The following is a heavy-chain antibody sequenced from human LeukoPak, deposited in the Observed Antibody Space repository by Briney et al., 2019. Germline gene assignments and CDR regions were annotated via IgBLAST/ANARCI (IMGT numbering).Heavy chain of an antibody. Sequence: GGSLRLSCVASGFTLIRYWMHWVRQVPGKGLEWVSRINEDASTITYADSVKGRFTISRDNAKNTLYLQMNSLRAEDTAVYFCVRDLILVWTPGDDFDHWGQGTLVTVSS. CDR2: INEDASTI. CDR1: GFTLIRYW. V-gene: IGHV3-74*03. J-gene: IGHJ4*02. CDR3: VRDLILVWTPGDDFDH. D-gene: IGHD3-16*01.